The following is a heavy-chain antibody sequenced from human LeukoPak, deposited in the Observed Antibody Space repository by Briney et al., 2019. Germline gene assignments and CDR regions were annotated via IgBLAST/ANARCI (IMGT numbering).Heavy chain of an antibody. CDR2: ISGSGGST. D-gene: IGHD1-26*01. V-gene: IGHV3-23*01. CDR3: ARDSSGSSRPFDY. Sequence: GGSLRLSCAASGFTFSSYAMSWVRQAPGKGLEWVSAISGSGGSTYYADSVKGRFTISRDNSKNTLYLQMNSLRAEDTAVYYCARDSSGSSRPFDYWGQGTLVTVSS. J-gene: IGHJ4*02. CDR1: GFTFSSYA.